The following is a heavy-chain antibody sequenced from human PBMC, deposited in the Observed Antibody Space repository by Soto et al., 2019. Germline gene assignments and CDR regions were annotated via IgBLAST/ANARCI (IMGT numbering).Heavy chain of an antibody. Sequence: ASVKVSCKASGYTFTSYAMHWVRQAPGQRLEWMGWINAGNGNTKYSQKFQGRVTITRDTSASTAYMELSSLRSEDTAVYYCAREDSGVAVAGTWWFDPWGQGTLVTVSS. J-gene: IGHJ5*02. CDR1: GYTFTSYA. D-gene: IGHD6-19*01. CDR3: AREDSGVAVAGTWWFDP. CDR2: INAGNGNT. V-gene: IGHV1-3*01.